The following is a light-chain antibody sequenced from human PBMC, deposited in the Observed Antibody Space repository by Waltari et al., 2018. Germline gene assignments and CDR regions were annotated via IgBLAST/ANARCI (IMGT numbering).Light chain of an antibody. CDR2: GAS. V-gene: IGKV3-20*01. CDR1: QSVSRTF. CDR3: QHYVRLPAT. Sequence: EIVLTQSAGSLSLSPGERSTLSCRASQSVSRTFAWYQQKPGQAPKLLIYGASIRAPGIPDRFTGSGSGTDFSLTISSLEPEDFAIYFCQHYVRLPATFGQGTKVEIK. J-gene: IGKJ1*01.